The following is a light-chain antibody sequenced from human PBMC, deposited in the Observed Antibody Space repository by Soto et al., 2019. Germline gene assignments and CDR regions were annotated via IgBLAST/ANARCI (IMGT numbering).Light chain of an antibody. CDR3: CSYAGTSTRWV. V-gene: IGLV2-23*02. CDR2: DVS. CDR1: SSDVGSSNL. J-gene: IGLJ3*02. Sequence: QSVLTQPASVSGSPGQSITVPCSGTSSDVGSSNLVSWYQQHPGKAPKLMIFDVSKRPSGVSNRFSGSKSGNTASLTISGLQAEDEAEYYCCSYAGTSTRWVFGGGTKLTVL.